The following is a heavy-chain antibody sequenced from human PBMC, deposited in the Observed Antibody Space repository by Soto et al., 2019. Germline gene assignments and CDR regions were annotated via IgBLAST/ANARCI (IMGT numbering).Heavy chain of an antibody. CDR3: ALGGRISGSYWGGDY. V-gene: IGHV1-18*01. J-gene: IGHJ4*02. CDR1: GYTFSSSD. CDR2: ISAYTGNT. Sequence: QVQLVQSGAEVKKPGASAKVSCKASGYTFSSSDISWVRQAPGQGLEWMGWISAYTGNTNYAQRLQGRLTMTTDTSTSTAYMELGSLRSDDTAVYSCALGGRISGSYWGGDYWGQGTLVTVSS. D-gene: IGHD1-26*01.